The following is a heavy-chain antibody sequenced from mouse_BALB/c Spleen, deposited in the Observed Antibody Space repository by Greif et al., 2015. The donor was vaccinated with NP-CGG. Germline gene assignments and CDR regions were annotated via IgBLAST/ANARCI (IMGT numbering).Heavy chain of an antibody. V-gene: IGHV1-54*01. CDR1: GYAFTNYL. D-gene: IGHD3-1*01. Sequence: QVHVKQSGAELVRPGTSVKVSCKASGYAFTNYLIEWVKQRPGQGLEWIGVINPGSGGTNYNEKFKGKATLTADKSSSTAYMQLSSLTSDDSAVYFCARQLGTAWFAYWGQGTLVTVSA. CDR3: ARQLGTAWFAY. J-gene: IGHJ3*01. CDR2: INPGSGGT.